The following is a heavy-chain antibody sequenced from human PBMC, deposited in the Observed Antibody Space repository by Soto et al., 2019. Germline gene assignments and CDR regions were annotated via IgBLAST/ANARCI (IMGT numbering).Heavy chain of an antibody. J-gene: IGHJ3*02. V-gene: IGHV3-53*01. CDR2: IYSGGST. D-gene: IGHD1-26*01. CDR3: AKDQVGAIIADAFDI. Sequence: PGGSLRLSCAASGFTVSSNYMSWVRQAPGKGLEWVSVIYSGGSTYYADSVKGRFTISRDNSKNTLYLQMNSLRAEDTAVYYCAKDQVGAIIADAFDIWGQGTMVTVSS. CDR1: GFTVSSNY.